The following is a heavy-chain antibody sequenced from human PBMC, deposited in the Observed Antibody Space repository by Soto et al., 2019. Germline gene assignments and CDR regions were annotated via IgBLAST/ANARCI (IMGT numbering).Heavy chain of an antibody. CDR1: GFSFSYSY. V-gene: IGHV3-11*04. D-gene: IGHD2-21*01. Sequence: GGSLRLSCATSGFSFSYSYMSWIRQAPGKGLEWISYISPRSTSRDYADSVKGRFTISRDSVKNSLYLQMNNLTADDTGVYYCARGGGGGLFDPWGQGSVVTVSS. J-gene: IGHJ5*02. CDR3: ARGGGGGLFDP. CDR2: ISPRSTSR.